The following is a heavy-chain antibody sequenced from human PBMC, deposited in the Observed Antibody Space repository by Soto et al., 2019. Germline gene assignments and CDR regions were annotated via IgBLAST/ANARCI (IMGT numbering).Heavy chain of an antibody. Sequence: PSETLSLTCTVSGGSISSYYWSWIRQPPGKGLEWIGYIYYSGSTNYNPSLKSRVTISVDTSKNQFSLKLSSVTAADTAVYYCARVSVVVVPAAMSHYYYMDVWGKGTTVTVSS. CDR1: GGSISSYY. D-gene: IGHD2-2*01. CDR2: IYYSGST. CDR3: ARVSVVVVPAAMSHYYYMDV. J-gene: IGHJ6*03. V-gene: IGHV4-59*01.